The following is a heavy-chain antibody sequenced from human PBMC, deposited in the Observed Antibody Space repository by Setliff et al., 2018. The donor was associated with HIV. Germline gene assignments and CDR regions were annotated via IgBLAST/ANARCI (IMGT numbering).Heavy chain of an antibody. D-gene: IGHD7-27*01. CDR3: ARDRWGYYYMDV. J-gene: IGHJ6*03. V-gene: IGHV4-59*01. CDR1: GDSINSYY. Sequence: SETLSLTCNVSGDSINSYYWSWIRQPPGKALQWLGYTSSSGNTIYDPALDGRVTMSLDTSNNHFSLKLRSATPADTAVYYCARDRWGYYYMDVWGKGTTVTVSS. CDR2: TSSSGNT.